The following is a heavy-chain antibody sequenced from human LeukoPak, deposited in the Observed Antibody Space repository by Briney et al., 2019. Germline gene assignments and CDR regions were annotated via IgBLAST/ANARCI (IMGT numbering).Heavy chain of an antibody. V-gene: IGHV1-8*01. D-gene: IGHD3-3*01. J-gene: IGHJ4*02. CDR1: GYTFTSYD. CDR2: MNPNSGNT. Sequence: ASVKVSCKASGYTFTSYDINWVRQATGQGLEWMGWMNPNSGNTGYAQKFQGRVTMTRNTSISTAYMELSSLRSEDTAVYYCARGGSYYDFWSGPSSLYYFDYWGQGTLVTVSS. CDR3: ARGGSYYDFWSGPSSLYYFDY.